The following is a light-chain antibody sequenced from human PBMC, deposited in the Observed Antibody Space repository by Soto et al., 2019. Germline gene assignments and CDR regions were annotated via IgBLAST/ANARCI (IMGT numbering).Light chain of an antibody. CDR2: NNH. CDR1: SSNIGSKT. V-gene: IGLV1-44*01. J-gene: IGLJ1*01. CDR3: AAWDDSLNAGV. Sequence: QSVLTQAPSASGTPGQRVTISCSGSSSNIGSKTVNWYQQLPGMAPTLLIFNNHQRPSGVPDRFSGSKSGTSASLAISGLQSEDEADYYCAAWDDSLNAGVFGTGTKLTVL.